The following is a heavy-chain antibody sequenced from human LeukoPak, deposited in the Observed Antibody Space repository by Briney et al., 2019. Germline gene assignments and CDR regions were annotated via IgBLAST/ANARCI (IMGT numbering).Heavy chain of an antibody. D-gene: IGHD2-15*01. Sequence: GGSLRLSCAASGFTFSSYGMHWVRQAPGKGLEWVSGIGGGGTNTYYADSVKGRFTISRDSSENTLLLQMSSLRAEDTAVYYCAKGWSDVWGQGTTVTVSS. CDR2: IGGGGTNT. CDR3: AKGWSDV. CDR1: GFTFSSYG. J-gene: IGHJ6*02. V-gene: IGHV3-23*01.